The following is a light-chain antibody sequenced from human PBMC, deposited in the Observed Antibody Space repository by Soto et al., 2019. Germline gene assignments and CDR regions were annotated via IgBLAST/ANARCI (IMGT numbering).Light chain of an antibody. V-gene: IGKV3-20*01. CDR1: QSVSSYY. Sequence: EIVLTQSPGTLSLSPGERATLSCRASQSVSSYYLAWYQQKPGQAPRLLIYGASNRATGIPDRFSGSGSGTDFTLTITRLEPEDFAMYYCQRYDSFRTFGQGTKVDIK. J-gene: IGKJ1*01. CDR3: QRYDSFRT. CDR2: GAS.